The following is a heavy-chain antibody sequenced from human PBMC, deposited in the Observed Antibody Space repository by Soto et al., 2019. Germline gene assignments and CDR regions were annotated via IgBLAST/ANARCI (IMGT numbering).Heavy chain of an antibody. CDR2: ISSDGSNK. Sequence: PGGSLRLSCAASGFTFSSYAIHWVRQAPGKGLEWVAVISSDGSNKYYADSVKGRFTISRDNSKNTLYLQMNSLRAEDTAVFYCARDSSGCQPNWGQETLVTVSS. J-gene: IGHJ4*02. CDR3: ARDSSGCQPN. CDR1: GFTFSSYA. V-gene: IGHV3-30-3*01. D-gene: IGHD6-19*01.